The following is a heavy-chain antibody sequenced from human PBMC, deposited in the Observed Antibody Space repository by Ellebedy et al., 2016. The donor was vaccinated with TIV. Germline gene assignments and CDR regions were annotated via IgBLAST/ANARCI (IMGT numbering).Heavy chain of an antibody. CDR3: ARDLHGTYGDYSYGMDV. CDR1: GGSISSGDYY. J-gene: IGHJ6*02. Sequence: LRLSXTVSGGSISSGDYYWSWIRQPPGKGLEWIGYIYYSGSTYYNPSLKSRVTISVDTSKNQFSLKLSSVTAADTAVYYCARDLHGTYGDYSYGMDVWGQGTTVTVSS. D-gene: IGHD4-17*01. CDR2: IYYSGST. V-gene: IGHV4-30-4*01.